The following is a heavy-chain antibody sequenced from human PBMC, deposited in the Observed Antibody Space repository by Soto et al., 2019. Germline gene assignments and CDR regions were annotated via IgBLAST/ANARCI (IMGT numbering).Heavy chain of an antibody. CDR3: ARETVIIANFFDY. CDR2: IYYSGST. V-gene: IGHV4-31*03. D-gene: IGHD3-10*01. J-gene: IGHJ4*02. CDR1: GGSISSGGYY. Sequence: QVQLQESGPGLVKPSQTLSLTCTVSGGSISSGGYYWSWIRQHPGKGLEWIGYIYYSGSTYYNPSLTSRVTISAGTSKNQFSLKLSSVTAADTAVYYCARETVIIANFFDYWGQGTLVTVSS.